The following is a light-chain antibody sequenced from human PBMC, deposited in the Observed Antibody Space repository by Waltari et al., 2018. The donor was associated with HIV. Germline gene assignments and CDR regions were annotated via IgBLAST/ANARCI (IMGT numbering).Light chain of an antibody. CDR1: QSIGSW. CDR3: QQSTSYWT. V-gene: IGKV1-5*03. Sequence: DIQMTQSPSTLSASVGDRVTITCRASQSIGSWLAWYQQKPGKALKVLIYKASNLESGVPPRFSGSGSGTEFTLTITNLQPEDFATYYCQQSTSYWTFGQGTKVEMK. J-gene: IGKJ1*01. CDR2: KAS.